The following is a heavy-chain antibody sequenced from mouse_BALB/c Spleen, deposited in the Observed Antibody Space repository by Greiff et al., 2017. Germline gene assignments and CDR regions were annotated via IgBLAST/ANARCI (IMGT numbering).Heavy chain of an antibody. CDR3: TGGWLLGFAY. D-gene: IGHD2-3*01. J-gene: IGHJ3*01. Sequence: KQPGSELVRPGASVKLSCKASGYTFTSYWMHWVKQRPGQGLEWIGNIYPGSGSTNYDEKFKSKATLTVDTSSSTAYMQLSSLTSEDSAVYYCTGGWLLGFAYWGQGTLVTVSA. CDR2: IYPGSGST. CDR1: GYTFTSYW. V-gene: IGHV1S22*01.